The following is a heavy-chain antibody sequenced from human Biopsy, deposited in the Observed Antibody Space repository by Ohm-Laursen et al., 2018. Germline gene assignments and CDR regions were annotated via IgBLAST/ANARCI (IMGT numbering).Heavy chain of an antibody. V-gene: IGHV3-21*03. CDR3: ATAAYAPPYFDL. D-gene: IGHD3-9*01. Sequence: SLRLSCAASGVTLSGYAMNWVRQAPGKGLEWVSSITGGGNYINYADSVRGRFTISRDNSKNSVYLVMSSLRAEDTAVYFCATAAYAPPYFDLWGQGATVIVSS. CDR2: ITGGGNYI. CDR1: GVTLSGYA. J-gene: IGHJ6*02.